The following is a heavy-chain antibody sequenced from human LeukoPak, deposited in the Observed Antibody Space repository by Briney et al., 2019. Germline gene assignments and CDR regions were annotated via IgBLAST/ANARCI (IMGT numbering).Heavy chain of an antibody. CDR3: ARASYYYDSSVPKGGNFDY. Sequence: PGGSLRLSSAASGFTFSRYSMNWVRQAPGKGLEWVSSISSSSYIYYADSVKGRFTISRDNAKNSLYLQMDSLRAEDTAVYYCARASYYYDSSVPKGGNFDYWGQGTLVTVSS. CDR2: ISSSSYI. D-gene: IGHD3-22*01. J-gene: IGHJ4*02. CDR1: GFTFSRYS. V-gene: IGHV3-21*01.